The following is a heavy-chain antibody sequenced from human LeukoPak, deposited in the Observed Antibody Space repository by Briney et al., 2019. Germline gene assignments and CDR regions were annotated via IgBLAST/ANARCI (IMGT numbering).Heavy chain of an antibody. D-gene: IGHD4-17*01. Sequence: ASVKVSCKASGYTFTSYGINWVRQAPGQGLEWMGWISAYNGNTNYAQKPQGRVTMTTDTSTSTAYMELRSLRSDDTAVYYCAREVPSTVTTIYYYGMDVWGQGTTVTVSS. J-gene: IGHJ6*02. CDR2: ISAYNGNT. CDR1: GYTFTSYG. CDR3: AREVPSTVTTIYYYGMDV. V-gene: IGHV1-18*01.